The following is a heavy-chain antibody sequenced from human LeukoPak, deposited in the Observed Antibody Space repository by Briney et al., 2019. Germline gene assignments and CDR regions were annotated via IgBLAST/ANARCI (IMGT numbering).Heavy chain of an antibody. J-gene: IGHJ3*02. CDR3: ASSRMTIYGVVNDAFDI. V-gene: IGHV3-30*03. Sequence: GGSLRLSCAASGFTFSSYSMNWVRQAPGKGLEWVAAISSDGSNKYSEHGRFTISRDNSKNTLYLQMISLRAEDTAVYYCASSRMTIYGVVNDAFDIWGQGTMVTVSS. CDR2: ISSDGSNK. D-gene: IGHD3-3*01. CDR1: GFTFSSYS.